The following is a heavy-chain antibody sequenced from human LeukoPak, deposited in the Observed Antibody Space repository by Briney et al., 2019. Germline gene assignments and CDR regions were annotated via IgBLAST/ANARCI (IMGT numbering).Heavy chain of an antibody. Sequence: SETLSLTCTVSGGSISTYYLSWIRQPAGRGLEWIGRIYSTVTTYNPSLKSRVTMSADTSRNHVSLTLNSVTAADTAVYYCARDSGTTGEVKFDPWGQGTLVTVSS. CDR3: ARDSGTTGEVKFDP. V-gene: IGHV4-4*07. J-gene: IGHJ5*02. CDR2: IYSTVT. CDR1: GGSISTYY. D-gene: IGHD3-10*01.